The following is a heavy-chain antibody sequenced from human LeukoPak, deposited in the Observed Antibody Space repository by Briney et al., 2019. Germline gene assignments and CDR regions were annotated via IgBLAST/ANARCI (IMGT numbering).Heavy chain of an antibody. D-gene: IGHD6-13*01. J-gene: IGHJ4*02. CDR1: GFTFSSYE. Sequence: GGSLRLSCAASGFTFSSYEMNWVRQAPGKGPEWVSYISSSGSTIYYADSVKGRFTISRDNAKNSLYLQMNSLRAEDTAVYYCASRSSWYLPFDYWGQGTLVTVSS. CDR2: ISSSGSTI. CDR3: ASRSSWYLPFDY. V-gene: IGHV3-48*03.